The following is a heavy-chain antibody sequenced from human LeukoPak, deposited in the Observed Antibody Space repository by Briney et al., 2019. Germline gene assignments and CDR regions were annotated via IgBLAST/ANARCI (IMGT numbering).Heavy chain of an antibody. D-gene: IGHD1-26*01. V-gene: IGHV3-74*01. CDR1: GFTFSSYW. CDR3: ARDIGGSYYCAFEI. J-gene: IGHJ3*02. Sequence: GGSLRLSCAASGFTFSSYWIHWVRQAAGKGLVWVSRINSDGSSTSYADSVKGRFTISRDNAKNTLYLQMNSLRAEDTAVYYCARDIGGSYYCAFEIWGQGTMVTVSS. CDR2: INSDGSST.